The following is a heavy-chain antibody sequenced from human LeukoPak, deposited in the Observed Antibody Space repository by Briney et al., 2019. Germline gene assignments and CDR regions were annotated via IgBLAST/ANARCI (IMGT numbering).Heavy chain of an antibody. CDR2: ISSSSSYI. Sequence: GGSLRLSCAASGFTFSSYSMNWVRQAPGKGLEWVSSISSSSSYIYYADSVKGRFTISRDNAKNSLYLQMNGLRAEDTAVYYCARDQKGVMTMVTTTVDYWGQGTLVTVSS. V-gene: IGHV3-21*01. CDR3: ARDQKGVMTMVTTTVDY. D-gene: IGHD4-17*01. J-gene: IGHJ4*02. CDR1: GFTFSSYS.